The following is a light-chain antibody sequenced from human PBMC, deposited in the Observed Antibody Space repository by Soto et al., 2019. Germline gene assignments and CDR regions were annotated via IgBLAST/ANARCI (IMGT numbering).Light chain of an antibody. Sequence: EIVLTQSPGTLSLSPGERATLSCRASQSVSSYHLAWYQQKPGQAPRLLIYDASNRATGIPARFSGSGSGTDFTLKISRVEAEDVGVYYCMQSIQLPEPFGQGTKVDI. CDR2: DAS. CDR1: QSVSSYH. J-gene: IGKJ1*01. CDR3: MQSIQLPEP. V-gene: IGKV3D-20*02.